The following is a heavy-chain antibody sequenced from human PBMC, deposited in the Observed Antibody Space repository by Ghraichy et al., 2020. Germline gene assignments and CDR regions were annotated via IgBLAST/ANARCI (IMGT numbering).Heavy chain of an antibody. V-gene: IGHV1-69*13. D-gene: IGHD2-2*01. CDR2: IIPIFGTA. Sequence: SVKVSCKASGGTFSSYAISWVRQAPGQGLEWMGGIIPIFGTANYAQKFQGRVTITADESTSTAYMELSSLRSEDTAVYYCAREGGIVVVPAAHPPYYFDYWGQGTLVTVSS. CDR3: AREGGIVVVPAAHPPYYFDY. J-gene: IGHJ4*02. CDR1: GGTFSSYA.